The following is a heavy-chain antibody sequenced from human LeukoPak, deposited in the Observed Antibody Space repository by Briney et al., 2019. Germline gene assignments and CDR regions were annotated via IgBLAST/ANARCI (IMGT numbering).Heavy chain of an antibody. J-gene: IGHJ4*02. Sequence: GGSLRLSCAASGFTFSSYDIHWVRQATGKGLEWVSGIGTAGEIYYPGSVKGRFTISRENAKNSLYLQMNSLRAEDTAVYYCARTVGGYDPQGDYWGQGTLVTVSS. CDR3: ARTVGGYDPQGDY. D-gene: IGHD5-12*01. V-gene: IGHV3-13*01. CDR2: IGTAGEI. CDR1: GFTFSSYD.